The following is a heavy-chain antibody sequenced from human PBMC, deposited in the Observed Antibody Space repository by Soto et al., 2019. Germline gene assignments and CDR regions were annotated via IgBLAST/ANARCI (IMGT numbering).Heavy chain of an antibody. D-gene: IGHD6-19*01. J-gene: IGHJ4*02. CDR2: INAGNGNT. V-gene: IGHV1-3*05. CDR3: ARAVAVPADFDF. Sequence: QVQLVQSGAEEKKPGASVKVSCKASGYTFTAYAMHWVRQAPGQRLEWMGWINAGNGNTKYSQKFQDRVTITRDTSGSTANMELRSLRSEDTGVYSCARAVAVPADFDFWGQGTLVTVSS. CDR1: GYTFTAYA.